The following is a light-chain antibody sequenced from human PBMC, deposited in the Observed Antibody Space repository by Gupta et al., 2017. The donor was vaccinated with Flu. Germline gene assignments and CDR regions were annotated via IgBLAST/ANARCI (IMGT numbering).Light chain of an antibody. J-gene: IGKJ1*01. CDR2: QVP. CDR3: MQGARGPGA. Sequence: DVVMSKYPLSLAVTLEQPASISCRSRQGLVYSDGNTYLNWIQQRPGQSPRRLIDQVPYRNSGVPGRSSGGGAGTDVTLKISRVEAEDVGVYYCMQGARGPGAFGQGTKLEIK. V-gene: IGKV2-30*01. CDR1: QGLVYSDGNTY.